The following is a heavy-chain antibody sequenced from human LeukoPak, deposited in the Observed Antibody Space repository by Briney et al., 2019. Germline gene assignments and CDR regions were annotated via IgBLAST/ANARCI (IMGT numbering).Heavy chain of an antibody. CDR3: ARGYYDSNDSNRSNWFEP. CDR1: GFTFSSHW. Sequence: GGSLRLSCAASGFTFSSHWMNWVRQAPGKGLVWVSRLNTDGSSTVYADSVKGRFTISRDNAKNTLYLQMNSLRAEDTAVYYCARGYYDSNDSNRSNWFEPWGQGTLVTVSP. CDR2: LNTDGSST. D-gene: IGHD3-22*01. V-gene: IGHV3-74*01. J-gene: IGHJ5*02.